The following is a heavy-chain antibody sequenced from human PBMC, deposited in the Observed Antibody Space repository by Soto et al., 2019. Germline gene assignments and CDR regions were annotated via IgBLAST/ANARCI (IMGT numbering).Heavy chain of an antibody. CDR3: AKDGGNDVLALGPEGYFDY. CDR2: ISYDGSNK. Sequence: QVQLVESGGGVVQPGRSLRLSCAASGFTFSSYGMHWVRQAPGKGLEWVAVISYDGSNKYYADSVKGRFTISRDNSKNTLYLQMNSLRAEDTAGYYCAKDGGNDVLALGPEGYFDYWGQGTLVTVSS. D-gene: IGHD5-12*01. J-gene: IGHJ4*02. CDR1: GFTFSSYG. V-gene: IGHV3-30*18.